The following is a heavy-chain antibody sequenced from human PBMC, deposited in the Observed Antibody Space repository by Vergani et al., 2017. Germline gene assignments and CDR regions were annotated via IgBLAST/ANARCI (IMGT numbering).Heavy chain of an antibody. CDR3: TREQHIVVARWGPPPAPGAFDI. J-gene: IGHJ3*02. V-gene: IGHV3-15*01. Sequence: EVQLVESGGGLVKPGGSLRLSCAASGFTFSNAWMSWVRQAPGKGLEWVGRIKSKTDGGTTDYAAPVKGRFTISRDDSKNTLYLQMNSLKTEDTAVYYCTREQHIVVARWGPPPAPGAFDIWGQGTMVTVSS. D-gene: IGHD2-21*01. CDR2: IKSKTDGGTT. CDR1: GFTFSNAW.